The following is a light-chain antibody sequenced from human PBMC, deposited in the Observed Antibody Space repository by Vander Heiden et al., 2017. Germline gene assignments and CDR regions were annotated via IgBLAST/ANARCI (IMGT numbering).Light chain of an antibody. V-gene: IGLV2-14*03. CDR2: DVN. CDR3: SSYTSSSTWV. J-gene: IGLJ3*02. Sequence: QSALTQPASVSGSPGQSITISCAGSSSDVGVYNYVSWYQQHPGKAPHLMIYDVNNRPSGVSDRFSGSKSGNTASLTISGLQAEDDADYYCSSYTSSSTWVFGGGTKLTVL. CDR1: SSDVGVYNY.